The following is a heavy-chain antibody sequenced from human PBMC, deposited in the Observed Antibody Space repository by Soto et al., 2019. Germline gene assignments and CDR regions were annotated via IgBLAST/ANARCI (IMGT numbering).Heavy chain of an antibody. Sequence: GGSLRLSCAASGFTFSNAWMSWVRQAPGKGLEWVGRIKSKTDGGTTDYAAPVKGRFTISRDDSKNTLYLQMNSLKTEDTAVYYCTTDPDTIFGVVIPYYYFDYWGQGTLVTVSS. D-gene: IGHD3-3*01. CDR3: TTDPDTIFGVVIPYYYFDY. CDR1: GFTFSNAW. V-gene: IGHV3-15*01. CDR2: IKSKTDGGTT. J-gene: IGHJ4*02.